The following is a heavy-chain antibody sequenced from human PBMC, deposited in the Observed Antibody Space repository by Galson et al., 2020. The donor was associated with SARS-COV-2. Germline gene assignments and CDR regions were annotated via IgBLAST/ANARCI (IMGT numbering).Heavy chain of an antibody. CDR2: IGTAGDT. CDR1: GFTLSSYD. D-gene: IGHD6-19*01. J-gene: IGHJ6*02. CDR3: ARAPPGIAVGGYYYYDGMDV. V-gene: IGHV3-13*04. Sequence: GGLRLSCAASGFTLSSYDMHWVRQATGKGLEWVSAIGTAGDTYYPGSVKGRFTISRENAKNSLYLQMNSLRAGDTAVYYCARAPPGIAVGGYYYYDGMDVWGQGTTVTVSS.